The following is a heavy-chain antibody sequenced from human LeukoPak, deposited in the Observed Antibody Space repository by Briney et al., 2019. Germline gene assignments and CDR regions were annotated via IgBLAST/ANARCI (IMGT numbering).Heavy chain of an antibody. J-gene: IGHJ4*02. CDR2: ISSSGSTI. CDR3: ATYRQVLLPFES. Sequence: PGGSPRLSCAASGFTFSSYAMSWVRQAPGKGLEWVSYISSSGSTIHYADSVRGRFTISRDNSKSTLSLQMNSLRAEDTAIYYCATYRQVLLPFESWGQGTLVTVSS. V-gene: IGHV3-23*01. D-gene: IGHD2-8*02. CDR1: GFTFSSYA.